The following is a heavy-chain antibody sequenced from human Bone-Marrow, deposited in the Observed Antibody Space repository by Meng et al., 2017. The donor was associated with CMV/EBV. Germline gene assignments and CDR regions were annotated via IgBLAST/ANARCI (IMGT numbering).Heavy chain of an antibody. D-gene: IGHD6-19*01. J-gene: IGHJ5*02. CDR3: ARDPGIGVAGLYNWFDP. V-gene: IGHV4-39*07. CDR2: IYYSGST. Sequence: SETLSLTCTVSGGSISSSSYYWGWIRQPPGKGLEWIGSIYYSGSTYYNPSLKSRVTISVDTSKNQFSLKLSSVTAADTAVYYCARDPGIGVAGLYNWFDPWGQGTLVTVSS. CDR1: GGSISSSSYY.